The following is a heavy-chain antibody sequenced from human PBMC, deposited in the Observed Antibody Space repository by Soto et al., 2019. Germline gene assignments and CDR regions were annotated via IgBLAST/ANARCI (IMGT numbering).Heavy chain of an antibody. Sequence: QVHLVQSGAEVRKPGASVKVSCKASGYTFSSYAMHWVRHAPGQRLEWMGWINAGYGNTKSSQKFQDRVTISRDTSASTAYMELTSLRSEDTAVYYCARDTGDGTFDCWGQGTLVTVSS. CDR1: GYTFSSYA. D-gene: IGHD2-8*02. CDR2: INAGYGNT. J-gene: IGHJ4*02. V-gene: IGHV1-3*01. CDR3: ARDTGDGTFDC.